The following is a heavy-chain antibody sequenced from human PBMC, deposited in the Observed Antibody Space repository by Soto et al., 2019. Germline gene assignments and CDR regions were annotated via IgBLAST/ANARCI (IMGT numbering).Heavy chain of an antibody. J-gene: IGHJ6*02. CDR3: AKSMVRGVNYGMDV. V-gene: IGHV3-30*18. D-gene: IGHD3-10*01. CDR2: ISYAGSNK. CDR1: GFTFSSDG. Sequence: GGSLRLSCAASGFTFSSDGMHWVRQAPGKGLAWVAVISYAGSNKYYADSVKGRFTISRDNSKTTLYLQMNSLRAEDTAVYYCAKSMVRGVNYGMDVWGQGTTVTVSS.